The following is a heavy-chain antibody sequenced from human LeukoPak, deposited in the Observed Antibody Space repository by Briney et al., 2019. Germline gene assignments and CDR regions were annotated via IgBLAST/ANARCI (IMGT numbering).Heavy chain of an antibody. CDR3: ARAYYYDSSGYYDAFDI. CDR2: MYYRGST. V-gene: IGHV4-39*07. Sequence: NPSETLSLTCTVSGGSISSSSHYWGWIRQPPGKGLEWIGSMYYRGSTYHNPSLKSRVTISVDTSKNQFSLKLSSVTAADTAVYYCARAYYYDSSGYYDAFDIWGQGTMVTVSS. D-gene: IGHD3-22*01. J-gene: IGHJ3*02. CDR1: GGSISSSSHY.